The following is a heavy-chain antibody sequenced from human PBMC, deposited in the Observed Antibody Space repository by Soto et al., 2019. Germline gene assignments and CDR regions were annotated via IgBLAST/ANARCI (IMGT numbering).Heavy chain of an antibody. CDR3: ARDLTIVVVTTGGMDV. CDR2: ISYDGSNK. J-gene: IGHJ6*02. V-gene: IGHV3-30-3*01. Sequence: GGSLRLSCAASGFTFSSYAMHWVRQAPGKGLEWVAVISYDGSNKYYADSVKGRFTISRDNSKNTLYLQMNSLRAEDTAVYYCARDLTIVVVTTGGMDVWGQGTTVTVSS. D-gene: IGHD3-22*01. CDR1: GFTFSSYA.